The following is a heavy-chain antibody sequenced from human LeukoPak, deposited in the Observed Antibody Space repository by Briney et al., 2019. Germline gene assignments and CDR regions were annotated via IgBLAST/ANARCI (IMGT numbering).Heavy chain of an antibody. V-gene: IGHV3-21*01. CDR1: GFXFSSYS. CDR3: ARGLYYDFWSGYYTGYYYYGMDV. D-gene: IGHD3-3*01. J-gene: IGHJ6*02. Sequence: GGSLRLSCAASGFXFSSYSMNWVRQAPGKGLEWVSSISSSSSYIYYADSVKGRFTISRDNAKNSLYLQMNSLRAEDTAVYYCARGLYYDFWSGYYTGYYYYGMDVWGQGTTVTVSS. CDR2: ISSSSSYI.